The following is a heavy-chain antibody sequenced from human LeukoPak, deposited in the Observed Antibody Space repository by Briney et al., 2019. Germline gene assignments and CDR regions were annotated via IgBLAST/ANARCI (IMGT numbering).Heavy chain of an antibody. J-gene: IGHJ4*02. CDR2: IYPGGSNG. Sequence: GEPLQISSQCSGFDFTAYGIAWVRPMPGKGLEWMGNIYPGGSNGRYSPSFQGRVTMSADKSITTVYLQWSSLKASDTAMYYCARHFHSAWFGFWGQGSLVTVSS. D-gene: IGHD5-18*01. CDR3: ARHFHSAWFGF. CDR1: GFDFTAYG. V-gene: IGHV5-51*01.